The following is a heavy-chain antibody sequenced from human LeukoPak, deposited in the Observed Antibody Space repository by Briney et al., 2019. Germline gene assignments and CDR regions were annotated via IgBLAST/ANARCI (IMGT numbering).Heavy chain of an antibody. Sequence: PGGSLRLSCAASGFTFSSYAMSWVRQAPGKGLEWVSAISGSGGSTYYADSVKGRFTISRDNSKNTLYLQMNSLRAEDTDVYYCANVVGGYYYDSSGYFDYWGQGTLDTVSS. V-gene: IGHV3-23*01. CDR3: ANVVGGYYYDSSGYFDY. CDR1: GFTFSSYA. J-gene: IGHJ4*02. D-gene: IGHD3-22*01. CDR2: ISGSGGST.